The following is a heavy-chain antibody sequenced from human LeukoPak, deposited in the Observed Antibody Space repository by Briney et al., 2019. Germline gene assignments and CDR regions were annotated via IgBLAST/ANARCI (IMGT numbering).Heavy chain of an antibody. CDR1: GFTFDDYA. D-gene: IGHD3-10*01. CDR3: ARVLLWFGDPDAFDI. CDR2: ISWDGGST. J-gene: IGHJ3*02. Sequence: GGSLRLSCAASGFTFDDYAMHWVRQAPGKGLEWVSLISWDGGSTYYADSVKGRFTISRDNSKNSLYLQMNSLRAEDTALYYCARVLLWFGDPDAFDIWGQGTMVTVSS. V-gene: IGHV3-43D*03.